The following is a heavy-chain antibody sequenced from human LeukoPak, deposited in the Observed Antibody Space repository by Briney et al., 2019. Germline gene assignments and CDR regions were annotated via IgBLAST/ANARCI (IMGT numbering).Heavy chain of an antibody. CDR3: AGEWGLESSGYYYAY. D-gene: IGHD3-22*01. V-gene: IGHV1-69*13. Sequence: GASVKVSCKASGGTFSRFTISWVRQAPGQGFEWMGGITPIFGTANFAQKFQGRVSITADGSTSTAFMELSSLRSEDTAVYYCAGEWGLESSGYYYAYWGQGTLVTVSS. CDR2: ITPIFGTA. J-gene: IGHJ4*02. CDR1: GGTFSRFT.